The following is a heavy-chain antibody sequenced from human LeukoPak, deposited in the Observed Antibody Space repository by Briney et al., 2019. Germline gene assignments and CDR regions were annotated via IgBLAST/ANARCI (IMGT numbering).Heavy chain of an antibody. CDR2: IKEDGSET. J-gene: IGHJ4*02. V-gene: IGHV3-7*01. D-gene: IGHD1-14*01. CDR1: GFTFSTYW. CDR3: ARASFETDIDH. Sequence: PGGSLRLSCAVSGFTFSTYWMSWVRQAPGKGLEWVANIKEDGSETYYVDSLKGRFTISRDNVKNSLYLQINSLRADDSAVYYCARASFETDIDHWGQGTLVTVSS.